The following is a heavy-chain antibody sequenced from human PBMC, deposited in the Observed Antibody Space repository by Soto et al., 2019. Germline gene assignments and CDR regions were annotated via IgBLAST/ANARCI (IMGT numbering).Heavy chain of an antibody. V-gene: IGHV1-69*12. CDR1: GGTFSSYA. CDR3: ARQGSNEYYYYGMDV. Sequence: QVQLVQSGAEVKKPGSSVKVSCKASGGTFSSYAINWVRQAPGQGLEWMGGIIRSFGTPDYAQRFQGRVTITADESTSTAYMELSSLRSEDTAVYYCARQGSNEYYYYGMDVWGQGTTVTGSS. D-gene: IGHD3-10*01. J-gene: IGHJ6*02. CDR2: IIRSFGTP.